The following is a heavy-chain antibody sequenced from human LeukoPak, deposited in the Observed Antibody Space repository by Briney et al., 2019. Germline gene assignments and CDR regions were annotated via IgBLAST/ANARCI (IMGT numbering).Heavy chain of an antibody. CDR1: GFTFSRAW. CDR3: TTGLAPRQGPRGYSSYESYYYYYYMDV. V-gene: IGHV3-15*01. Sequence: GGSLRLSCAASGFTFSRAWMSWVRQAPGKGLEWVGRIKSKTDGGTTDYAAPVKGRFTISRDDSKNTLYLQMNSLKTEDTAVYYCTTGLAPRQGPRGYSSYESYYYYYYMDVWGKGTTVTVSS. CDR2: IKSKTDGGTT. D-gene: IGHD5-12*01. J-gene: IGHJ6*03.